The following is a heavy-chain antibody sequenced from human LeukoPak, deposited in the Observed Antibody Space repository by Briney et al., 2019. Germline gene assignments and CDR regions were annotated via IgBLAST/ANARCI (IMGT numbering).Heavy chain of an antibody. CDR3: AKLGLYDFWSGYTY. D-gene: IGHD3-3*01. Sequence: GRSLRLSCAAAGFTFSSYAMSWVSQAPGKGLEWVSAISGSGGSTYYADSVKGRFTISRDNSKNTLYLQMNSLRAEDTAVYYCAKLGLYDFWSGYTYWGQGTLVTVSS. V-gene: IGHV3-23*01. CDR2: ISGSGGST. CDR1: GFTFSSYA. J-gene: IGHJ4*02.